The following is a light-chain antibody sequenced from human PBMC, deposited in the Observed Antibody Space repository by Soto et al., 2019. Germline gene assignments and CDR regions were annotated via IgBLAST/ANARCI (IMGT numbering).Light chain of an antibody. V-gene: IGLV2-11*01. CDR2: DVN. J-gene: IGLJ1*01. CDR3: CSYSSSYTYV. CDR1: SSDVGGYNY. Sequence: QSVLTQPASVSGSPGQSITISCTGTSSDVGGYNYVSWYQHHPGRAPKVMIYDVNKRPSGVPDRFSGSKSGNTASLTISGLQAEDEADYYCCSYSSSYTYVFGTGTKVTVL.